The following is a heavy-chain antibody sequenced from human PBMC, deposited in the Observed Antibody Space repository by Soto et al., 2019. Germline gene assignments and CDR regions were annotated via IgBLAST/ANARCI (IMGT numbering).Heavy chain of an antibody. CDR2: INHSGST. Sequence: SETLSLTCAVYGGSFSGYYWSWIRQTPGTGLEWIGEINHSGSTNYNPSLKSRVTISLDTFKNLFSLNLSSVTAADAAVYYCATGWTAWNYEGDAFDIWGQGTMVTVSS. V-gene: IGHV4-34*01. CDR3: ATGWTAWNYEGDAFDI. D-gene: IGHD1-7*01. J-gene: IGHJ3*02. CDR1: GGSFSGYY.